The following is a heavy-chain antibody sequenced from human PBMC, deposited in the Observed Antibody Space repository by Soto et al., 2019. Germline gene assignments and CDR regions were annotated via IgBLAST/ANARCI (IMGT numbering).Heavy chain of an antibody. CDR1: GGSISSGDYY. V-gene: IGHV4-31*03. J-gene: IGHJ6*02. CDR2: IYYSGST. CDR3: AREAVTTIFNYYYYYGMDV. D-gene: IGHD3-3*01. Sequence: SETLSLTCTVSGGSISSGDYYWSWIRQHPGKGLEWIGYIYYSGSTYYNPSLKSRVSISVDTSKNQFSLKVTSEIAADTAVYYCAREAVTTIFNYYYYYGMDVWGQGTTVTVSS.